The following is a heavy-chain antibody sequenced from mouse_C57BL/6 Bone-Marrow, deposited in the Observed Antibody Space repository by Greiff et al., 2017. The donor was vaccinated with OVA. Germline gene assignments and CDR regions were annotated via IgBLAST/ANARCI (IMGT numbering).Heavy chain of an antibody. CDR3: ARDFRELRGEIYAMDY. CDR1: GFTFSDYY. J-gene: IGHJ4*01. CDR2: INYDGSST. Sequence: EVQLVESEGGLVQPGSSMKLSCTASGFTFSDYYMAWVRQVPEKGLEWVANINYDGSSTYYLDSLKSRFIISRDNAKNILYLQMSSLKSEDTATYYCARDFRELRGEIYAMDYWGQGTSVTVSS. V-gene: IGHV5-16*01. D-gene: IGHD2-4*01.